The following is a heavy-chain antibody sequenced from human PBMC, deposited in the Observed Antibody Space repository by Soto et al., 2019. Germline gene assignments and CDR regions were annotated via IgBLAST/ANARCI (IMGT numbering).Heavy chain of an antibody. V-gene: IGHV1-69*12. CDR3: AVGSVDIVPTGMKPFDP. CDR2: IIPIFGTA. CDR1: GGTFSNYA. D-gene: IGHD5-12*01. J-gene: IGHJ5*02. Sequence: QVQLVQSGAEVKKPGSSVKVSCKASGGTFSNYAISWVRQAPGQGLEWMGGIIPIFGTANYAQKFQGRVTITADESTSPAYMELSRLRSEDTAIYYCAVGSVDIVPTGMKPFDPWGQGTLVTVSS.